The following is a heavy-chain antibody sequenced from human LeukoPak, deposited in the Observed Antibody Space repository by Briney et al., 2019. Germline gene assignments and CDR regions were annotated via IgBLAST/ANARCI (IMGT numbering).Heavy chain of an antibody. V-gene: IGHV3-7*04. D-gene: IGHD4-17*01. Sequence: GGSLRLSCAASGFTFSSYWMSWVRQAPGKGLEWVANIKQDGSVKYYVDSVRGRFTISRDNAKNSLYLQMNSLRAEDTAVYYCARATTVTTSPSGYFDYWGQGTLVTVSS. CDR1: GFTFSSYW. J-gene: IGHJ4*02. CDR3: ARATTVTTSPSGYFDY. CDR2: IKQDGSVK.